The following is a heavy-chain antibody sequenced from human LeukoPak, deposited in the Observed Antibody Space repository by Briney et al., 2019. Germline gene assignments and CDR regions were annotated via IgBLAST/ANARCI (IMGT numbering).Heavy chain of an antibody. V-gene: IGHV4-30-2*01. CDR1: GGSISSGGYS. CDR2: IYHSGST. CDR3: ARGPSYGDYEYYFDY. Sequence: SQTLSLTCAVSGGSISSGGYSWSWIRQPPGKGLEWIGYIYHSGSTYYNPSLKSRVTISVDRSKNQFSLKLSSVTAADTAVYYCARGPSYGDYEYYFDYWGQGTLVTVSS. J-gene: IGHJ4*02. D-gene: IGHD4-17*01.